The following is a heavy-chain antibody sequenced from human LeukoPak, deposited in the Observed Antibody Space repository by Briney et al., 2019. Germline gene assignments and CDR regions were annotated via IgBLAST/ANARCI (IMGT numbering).Heavy chain of an antibody. CDR1: GFTFNSYN. J-gene: IGHJ4*02. D-gene: IGHD4-17*01. V-gene: IGHV3-48*01. CDR3: AKVGLRLGGDY. Sequence: TGGSLRLSCAASGFTFNSYNMNWVRQAPGKGLEWVSYISSSTNSIYYADSVKGRFTISRDNAKNSLFLQMNSLRAEDTAVYYCAKVGLRLGGDYWGQGTLVTVSS. CDR2: ISSSTNSI.